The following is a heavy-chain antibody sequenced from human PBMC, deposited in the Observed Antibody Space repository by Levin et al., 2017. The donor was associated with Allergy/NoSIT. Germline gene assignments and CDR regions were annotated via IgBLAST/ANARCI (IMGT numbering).Heavy chain of an antibody. V-gene: IGHV5-51*01. CDR2: IYPGDSDT. Sequence: VASVKVSCKGSGYSFTSYWIGWVRQMPGKGLEWMGIIYPGDSDTRYSPSFQGQVTISANKSISTAYLQWSSLKASDTAMYYCARQVVPAATVAWFDPWGQGTLVTVSS. D-gene: IGHD2-2*01. J-gene: IGHJ5*02. CDR1: GYSFTSYW. CDR3: ARQVVPAATVAWFDP.